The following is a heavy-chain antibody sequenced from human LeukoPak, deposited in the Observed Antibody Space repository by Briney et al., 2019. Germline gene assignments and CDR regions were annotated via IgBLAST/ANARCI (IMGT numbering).Heavy chain of an antibody. CDR1: GFTFSSYE. D-gene: IGHD2-15*01. V-gene: IGHV3-48*03. Sequence: GGSLRLSCAASGFTFSSYEMNWVRQAPGKGLQWISYISSSGSTISYADSVKGRFTISRDNAKNSLYLQMNSLRAEDTSVYYXXXGILGYCSASNCWGQGTLVTVSS. CDR3: XXGILGYCSASNC. CDR2: ISSSGSTI. J-gene: IGHJ4*02.